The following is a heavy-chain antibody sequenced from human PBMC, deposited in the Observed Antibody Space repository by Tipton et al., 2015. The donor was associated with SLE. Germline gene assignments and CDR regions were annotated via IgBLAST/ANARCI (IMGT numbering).Heavy chain of an antibody. CDR3: ARSVVATTDFDD. J-gene: IGHJ4*02. CDR1: GYTFTSYG. D-gene: IGHD5-12*01. V-gene: IGHV1-18*01. Sequence: QLVQSGVEVKKPGASVKVSCKASGYTFTSYGICWVRQAPGQGLEWMGWISAYNGNTNSAQKLQDRVTLTTDSSTSTTYMELRSLRSDDTAVYYCARSVVATTDFDDWGRGTLVTVSS. CDR2: ISAYNGNT.